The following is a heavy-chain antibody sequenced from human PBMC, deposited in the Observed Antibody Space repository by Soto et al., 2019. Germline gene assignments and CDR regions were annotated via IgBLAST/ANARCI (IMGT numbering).Heavy chain of an antibody. J-gene: IGHJ4*02. CDR3: ASRGYSYGYSHFDY. V-gene: IGHV4-39*01. D-gene: IGHD5-18*01. CDR2: IYYSGST. CDR1: GGSISSSSYY. Sequence: QLQLQESGPGLVKPSETLSLTCTDSGGSISSSSYYWGWIRQPPGKGLEWIGSIYYSGSTYYNPSLKSRVTISVDTSKNQFSLKLSSVTAADTAVYYCASRGYSYGYSHFDYWGQGTLVTVSS.